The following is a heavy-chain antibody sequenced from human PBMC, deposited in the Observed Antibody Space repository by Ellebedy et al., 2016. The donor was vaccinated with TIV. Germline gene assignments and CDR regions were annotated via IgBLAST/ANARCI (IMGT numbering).Heavy chain of an antibody. CDR1: GFTFSTYA. V-gene: IGHV3-23*01. J-gene: IGHJ4*02. D-gene: IGHD6-19*01. Sequence: GGSLRLSCAASGFTFSTYAMNWLRQAPGKGLEWVSSIIGSGGSTLYADSVKGRFTLSRDNSKNMVYLQMNSLRVEDTAVYYCAKAGYSSAWYLVFDYWGQGTLVTVSS. CDR3: AKAGYSSAWYLVFDY. CDR2: IIGSGGST.